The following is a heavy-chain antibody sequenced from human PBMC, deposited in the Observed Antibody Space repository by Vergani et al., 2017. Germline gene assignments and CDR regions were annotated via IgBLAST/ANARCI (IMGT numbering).Heavy chain of an antibody. Sequence: QVQLVQSGAEVKKPGASVKVSCKASGYTFTGYYMHWVRQAPGQGLEWMGWINPNSGGTNYAQKFQGRVTMTRDTSISTAYMELSRLRSDDTAVYYCARDLCIAAAGTGRNFDYWGQGTLVTVSS. CDR1: GYTFTGYY. V-gene: IGHV1-2*02. J-gene: IGHJ4*02. CDR3: ARDLCIAAAGTGRNFDY. CDR2: INPNSGGT. D-gene: IGHD6-13*01.